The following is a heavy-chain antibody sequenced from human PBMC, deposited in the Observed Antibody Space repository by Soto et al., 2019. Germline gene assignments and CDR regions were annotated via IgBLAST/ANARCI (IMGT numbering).Heavy chain of an antibody. Sequence: PSETLSLTCTVSGGSISSYYWIWIRPPPGKGLEWIGYIYYSGSTNYNPSLKSRVTISVDTSKNQFSLKLSSVTAADTAVYYCARARRVATNFDYWGQGTLVTVSS. D-gene: IGHD5-12*01. J-gene: IGHJ4*02. CDR2: IYYSGST. CDR3: ARARRVATNFDY. V-gene: IGHV4-59*01. CDR1: GGSISSYY.